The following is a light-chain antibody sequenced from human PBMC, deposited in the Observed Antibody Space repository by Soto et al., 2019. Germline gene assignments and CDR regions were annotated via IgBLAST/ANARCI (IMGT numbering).Light chain of an antibody. Sequence: QSVLTQPPSVSGAPGQRVTISCTGSSSNIGAGYDVHWYQQLPGTAPKLLIYGNSNRPSGVPDRFSGSKSGTSASLAITGLQAEDEADYYCMSYTGSTTTHWVLGGGTKVTVL. CDR1: SSNIGAGYD. CDR2: GNS. CDR3: MSYTGSTTTHWV. J-gene: IGLJ3*02. V-gene: IGLV1-40*01.